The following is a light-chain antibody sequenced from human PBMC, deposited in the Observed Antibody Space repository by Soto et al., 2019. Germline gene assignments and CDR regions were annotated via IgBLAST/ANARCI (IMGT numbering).Light chain of an antibody. CDR2: KAS. CDR3: QQYNSYLWT. V-gene: IGKV1-5*03. CDR1: QSISSW. J-gene: IGKJ1*01. Sequence: DIHIAQTPSTLTASVGASDSITCRASQSISSWLAWYQQKPGKAPKLLIYKASSLESGVPSRFSGSGSGAEFTLTISSLQPDDFATYYCQQYNSYLWTFGQGTKVDIK.